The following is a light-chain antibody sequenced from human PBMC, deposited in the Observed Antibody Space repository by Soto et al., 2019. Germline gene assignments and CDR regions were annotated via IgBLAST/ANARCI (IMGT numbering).Light chain of an antibody. CDR3: QQRSNWPPLT. CDR2: DAS. CDR1: QSVSSY. Sequence: EIVLTQSPATLSLSPGERATLSCKASQSVSSYLAWYQQKPGQAPRLLIYDASNRATGIPARFSGSGSGTDLTLTISSLETEDFAVYYCQQRSNWPPLTFGGGTKVDI. V-gene: IGKV3-11*01. J-gene: IGKJ4*01.